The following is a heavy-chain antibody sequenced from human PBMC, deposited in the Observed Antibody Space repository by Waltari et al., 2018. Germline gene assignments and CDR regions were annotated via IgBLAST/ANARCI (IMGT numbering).Heavy chain of an antibody. CDR3: AREAYSSSWFFDL. Sequence: EAQLVESGGGLVQPGGSLRLSCAASGFTFSSYSMNWVRQAPGEGLEWISYIISTSSSIYDADSVMGRFTISRDNAKNSLYLQMNSLRAEDTAVYYCAREAYSSSWFFDLWGQGTVVTVSS. V-gene: IGHV3-48*04. CDR2: IISTSSSI. J-gene: IGHJ3*01. D-gene: IGHD6-13*01. CDR1: GFTFSSYS.